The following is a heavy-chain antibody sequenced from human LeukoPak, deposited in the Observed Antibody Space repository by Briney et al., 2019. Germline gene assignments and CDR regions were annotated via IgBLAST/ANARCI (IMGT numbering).Heavy chain of an antibody. Sequence: ASVKVSFKASGYTFTGYFMHWVRQAPGQGLEWMGWINPNSGGTNFAQNFQGRVTITRDTSISTVYMELSRLRSDDTAVYYCARRFYDEFDPWGQGTLVTVSS. CDR2: INPNSGGT. CDR1: GYTFTGYF. V-gene: IGHV1-2*02. CDR3: ARRFYDEFDP. D-gene: IGHD2/OR15-2a*01. J-gene: IGHJ5*02.